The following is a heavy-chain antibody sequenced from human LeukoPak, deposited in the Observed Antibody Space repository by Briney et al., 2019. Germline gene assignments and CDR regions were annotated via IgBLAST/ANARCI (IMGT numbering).Heavy chain of an antibody. J-gene: IGHJ6*02. CDR1: GFTVSSNY. Sequence: GGSLRLSCAASGFTVSSNYMSWVCQAPGKGLEWVSVIYSGGSTYYADSVKGRFTISRDNSKNTLYLQMNSLRAEDTAVYYCARASYSSSWNYYYYGMDVWGQGTTVTVSS. D-gene: IGHD6-13*01. V-gene: IGHV3-66*01. CDR2: IYSGGST. CDR3: ARASYSSSWNYYYYGMDV.